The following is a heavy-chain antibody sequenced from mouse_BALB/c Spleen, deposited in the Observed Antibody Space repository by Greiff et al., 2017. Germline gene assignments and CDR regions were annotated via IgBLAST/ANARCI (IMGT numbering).Heavy chain of an antibody. CDR1: GFSLTSYG. D-gene: IGHD2-10*02. Sequence: VKVVESGPGLVQPSQSLSITCTVSGFSLTSYGVHWVRQSPGKGLEWLGVIWSGGSTDYNAAFISRLSISKDNSKSQVFLKLNSLQTDDTATYYCAKYGNYGGWFAYWGQGTLVTVSA. V-gene: IGHV2-2*01. CDR2: IWSGGST. CDR3: AKYGNYGGWFAY. J-gene: IGHJ3*01.